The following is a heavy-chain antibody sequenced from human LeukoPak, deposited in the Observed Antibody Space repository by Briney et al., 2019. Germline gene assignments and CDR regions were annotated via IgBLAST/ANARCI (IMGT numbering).Heavy chain of an antibody. CDR3: AKDPIVVVIADAFDI. D-gene: IGHD3-22*01. J-gene: IGHJ3*02. Sequence: GGSLRPSCAASGFTFSSYGMHWVRQAPGKGLEWVAFIRYDGSNKYYADSVKGRFTISRDNSKNTLYLQMNSLRAEDTAVYYCAKDPIVVVIADAFDIWGQGTMVTVSS. CDR1: GFTFSSYG. CDR2: IRYDGSNK. V-gene: IGHV3-30*02.